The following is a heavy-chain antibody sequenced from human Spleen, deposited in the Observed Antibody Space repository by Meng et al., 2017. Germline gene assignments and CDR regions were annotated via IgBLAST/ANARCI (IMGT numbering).Heavy chain of an antibody. CDR2: ISWNSGSI. CDR1: GFTFDDYA. Sequence: SLKISCAASGFTFDDYAMHWVRQAPGKGLEWVSGISWNSGSIAYADSVRGRFTISRDNAKNSLYLQMNSLRAEDTALYYCAKDMVLLPRGPPDCWGQGTLVTVSS. J-gene: IGHJ4*02. D-gene: IGHD3-10*01. V-gene: IGHV3-9*01. CDR3: AKDMVLLPRGPPDC.